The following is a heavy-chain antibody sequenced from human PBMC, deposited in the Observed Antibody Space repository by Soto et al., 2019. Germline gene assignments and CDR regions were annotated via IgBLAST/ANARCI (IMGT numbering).Heavy chain of an antibody. V-gene: IGHV4-34*01. Sequence: SDTMSVTCAVDGGNFIGYYWSWISQPPGKGLEWIGEINHSGSTNYNPSLKSRVTISVDTSKNQFSLKLSSVTAADTAVYYCARVGYYYYYMDVWGKGTTVTVSS. CDR2: INHSGST. J-gene: IGHJ6*03. CDR3: ARVGYYYYYMDV. CDR1: GGNFIGYY.